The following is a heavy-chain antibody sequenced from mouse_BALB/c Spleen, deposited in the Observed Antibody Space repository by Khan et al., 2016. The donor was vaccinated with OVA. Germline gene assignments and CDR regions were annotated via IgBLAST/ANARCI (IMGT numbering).Heavy chain of an antibody. CDR2: IDPSDSET. Sequence: QVQLQQPGTELVRPGASVKLSCKASGYTFTIYWMNWLKQRPGQGLEWIGMIDPSDSETHYSQMFKDKATLTVDKYSSTAYMQLSSLTSEDSAVYYCARGYYGTASFAYWGQGTLVTVSA. D-gene: IGHD1-1*01. J-gene: IGHJ3*01. CDR3: ARGYYGTASFAY. CDR1: GYTFTIYW. V-gene: IGHV1-61*01.